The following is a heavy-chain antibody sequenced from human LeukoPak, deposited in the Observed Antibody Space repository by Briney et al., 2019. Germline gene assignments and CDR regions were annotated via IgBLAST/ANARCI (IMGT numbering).Heavy chain of an antibody. CDR2: IFHSGNS. D-gene: IGHD1-7*01. V-gene: IGHV4-38-2*02. CDR1: GYSISSGYY. Sequence: SETLSLTCTVSGYSISSGYYWGWIRQPPGKGLQWIGSIFHSGNSYYNPSLKSRVTISVDTSKNQFSLKVNSVTAADTAVYYCARVGYNWNLWFDFWGQGTTVTVSS. CDR3: ARVGYNWNLWFDF. J-gene: IGHJ3*01.